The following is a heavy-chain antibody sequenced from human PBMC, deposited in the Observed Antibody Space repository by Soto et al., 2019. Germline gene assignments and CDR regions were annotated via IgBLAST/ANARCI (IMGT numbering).Heavy chain of an antibody. Sequence: GGSLRLSCAASGFTFSSYSMNWVRQAPGKGLEWVSYISSSSSTIYYADSVKGRFTISRDNAKNSLYLQMNSLRDEDTAVYYCARDLYCSGGSCYSGFDYWGQGTLVTVSS. CDR1: GFTFSSYS. CDR2: ISSSSSTI. V-gene: IGHV3-48*02. CDR3: ARDLYCSGGSCYSGFDY. J-gene: IGHJ4*02. D-gene: IGHD2-15*01.